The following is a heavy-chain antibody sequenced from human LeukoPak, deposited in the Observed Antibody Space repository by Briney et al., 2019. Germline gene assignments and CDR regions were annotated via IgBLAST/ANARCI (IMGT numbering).Heavy chain of an antibody. CDR3: ARPSLWFGDFGN. J-gene: IGHJ4*02. CDR2: IYHSGST. Sequence: PSETLSLTCTVSGGSISTSNYYWGWIRQPPGKGLEWIGEIYHSGSTNYNPSLKSRVTISVDTSKNQFSLKLSSVTAADTAVYYCARPSLWFGDFGNWGQGTLVTVSS. V-gene: IGHV4-39*07. D-gene: IGHD3-10*01. CDR1: GGSISTSNYY.